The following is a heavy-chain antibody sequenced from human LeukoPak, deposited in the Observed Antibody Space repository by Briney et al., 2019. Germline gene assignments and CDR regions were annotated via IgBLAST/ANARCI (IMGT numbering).Heavy chain of an antibody. D-gene: IGHD5-18*01. J-gene: IGHJ4*02. Sequence: ASETLSLTCAVYGGSFSGYYWSWIRQPPGKGLEWIGEINHSGSTNYNPSLKSRVTISVDTSKNRFSLKLSSVTAADTAVYYCARGGYSYGTFDYWGQGTLVTVSS. V-gene: IGHV4-34*01. CDR3: ARGGYSYGTFDY. CDR2: INHSGST. CDR1: GGSFSGYY.